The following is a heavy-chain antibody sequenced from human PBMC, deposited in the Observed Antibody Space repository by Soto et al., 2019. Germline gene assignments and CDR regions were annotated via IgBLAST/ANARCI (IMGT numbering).Heavy chain of an antibody. J-gene: IGHJ4*02. CDR2: IIPILGIA. V-gene: IGHV1-69*02. CDR3: ARSTDGYCSGGSCPTTFDY. D-gene: IGHD2-15*01. Sequence: GASVKVSCKASGGTFSSYTISWVRQAPGQGLEWMRRIIPILGIANYAQKFQGRVTITADKSTSTAYMELSSLRSEDTAVYYCARSTDGYCSGGSCPTTFDYWGQGTLVTVSS. CDR1: GGTFSSYT.